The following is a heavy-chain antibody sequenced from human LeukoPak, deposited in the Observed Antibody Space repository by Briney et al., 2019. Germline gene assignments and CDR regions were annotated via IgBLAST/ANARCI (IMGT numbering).Heavy chain of an antibody. CDR2: ISGSGGST. Sequence: PGGSLRLSCAASGFTFSSYAMSWVRQAPGKGLEWVSAISGSGGSTYYADSVKGRFTISRDNSKNTLYLQMNSLRAEDTAVYYCAKLPLGYCSSTSCYDSYYFDYWGQGTLVTVSS. J-gene: IGHJ4*02. V-gene: IGHV3-23*01. D-gene: IGHD2-2*01. CDR3: AKLPLGYCSSTSCYDSYYFDY. CDR1: GFTFSSYA.